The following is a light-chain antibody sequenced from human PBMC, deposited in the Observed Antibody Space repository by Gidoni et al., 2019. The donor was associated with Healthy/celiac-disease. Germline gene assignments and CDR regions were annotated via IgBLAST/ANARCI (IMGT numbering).Light chain of an antibody. CDR2: DAS. Sequence: DIQMTQSPSSPSAPVGDSVTITCQASQDISNYLNWYQQKPGKAPKLLIYDASNLETGVPSRFSGSGSGTDFTFTISSLQPEDIATYYCQQYDNLPITFGQGTRLEIK. CDR1: QDISNY. V-gene: IGKV1-33*01. CDR3: QQYDNLPIT. J-gene: IGKJ5*01.